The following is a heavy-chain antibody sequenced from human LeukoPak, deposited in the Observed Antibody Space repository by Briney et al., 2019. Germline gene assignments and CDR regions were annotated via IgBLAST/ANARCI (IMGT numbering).Heavy chain of an antibody. V-gene: IGHV3-23*01. CDR3: AKDVGKWESLHFFDY. D-gene: IGHD1-26*01. J-gene: IGHJ4*02. Sequence: PGGSRRLSWFPSGFSLTNYAWSWSARPPGRGRDWISGISGSGASTYYADSVTGRFTISRDNSRNTLYLQMNSLRGDDTAVYYCAKDVGKWESLHFFDYWGQGTLVTVSS. CDR2: ISGSGAST. CDR1: GFSLTNYA.